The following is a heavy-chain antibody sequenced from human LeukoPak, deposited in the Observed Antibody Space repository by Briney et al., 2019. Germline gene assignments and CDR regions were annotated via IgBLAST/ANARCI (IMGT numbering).Heavy chain of an antibody. D-gene: IGHD2-15*01. Sequence: GGSLRLSCAASGFTFSSYAMSWVRQAPGKGLEWVSAISGSGGGTYYADSVKGRFTISRDNSKNSLYLQMNSLRAEDTAVYYCARRRGSPDAFDIWGQGTMVTVSS. CDR2: ISGSGGGT. CDR1: GFTFSSYA. V-gene: IGHV3-23*01. CDR3: ARRRGSPDAFDI. J-gene: IGHJ3*02.